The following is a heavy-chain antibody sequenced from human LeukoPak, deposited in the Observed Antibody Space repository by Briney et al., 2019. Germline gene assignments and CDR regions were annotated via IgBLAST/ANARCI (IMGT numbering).Heavy chain of an antibody. J-gene: IGHJ4*02. CDR3: SRLSAMLRGPEPFYYFEY. V-gene: IGHV3-7*01. CDR2: IKQDGREK. Sequence: GGSLRLSCAASGFIFNNYWLTWVRQSPGKGLEWLASIKQDGREKKYVDSVKGRFTISRDNAKNSLYLQMNTLRAEDTAAYYCSRLSAMLRGPEPFYYFEYWGQGILVTVSS. CDR1: GFIFNNYW. D-gene: IGHD3-10*01.